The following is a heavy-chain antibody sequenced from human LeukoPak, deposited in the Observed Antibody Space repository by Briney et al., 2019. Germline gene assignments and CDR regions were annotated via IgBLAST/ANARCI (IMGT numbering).Heavy chain of an antibody. D-gene: IGHD3-10*01. CDR1: GFTFSSHW. Sequence: GGSLRLSCAASGFTFSSHWMTWVRQAPGKGLEWVANIKQDGSEKYYVDSVKGRFTISRDNAKNSLYLQMNSLRDEDTAVYYCTRDRGSDLWGQGTMVTASS. CDR3: TRDRGSDL. CDR2: IKQDGSEK. J-gene: IGHJ3*01. V-gene: IGHV3-7*01.